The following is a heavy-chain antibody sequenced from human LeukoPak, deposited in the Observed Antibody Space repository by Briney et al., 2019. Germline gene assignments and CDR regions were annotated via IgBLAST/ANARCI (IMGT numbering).Heavy chain of an antibody. V-gene: IGHV3-30-3*01. CDR2: ISPDGTNK. CDR3: GKEGGNHVYDY. CDR1: GFTFSNFV. Sequence: GGSLSLSCAAPGFTFSNFVMHWVRQAPGKGLEWVASISPDGTNKYYADSVKGRFTVSRDNSKNTLYLQVNSLRADDTAVFYCGKEGGNHVYDYWGQGTLVTVSS. J-gene: IGHJ4*02. D-gene: IGHD1-14*01.